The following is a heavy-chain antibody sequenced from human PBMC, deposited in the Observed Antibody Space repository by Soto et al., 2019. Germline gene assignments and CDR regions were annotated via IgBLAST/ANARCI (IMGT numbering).Heavy chain of an antibody. D-gene: IGHD5-12*01. J-gene: IGHJ4*02. CDR2: IYDSGSS. V-gene: IGHV4-30-4*01. CDR1: GASISSGDYF. CDR3: AREKGYISGPKNFDY. Sequence: TLSLTITVSGASISSGDYFWSWIRQSPGKGLEWIGYIYDSGSSYYNPSLKSRVTMSVDTSKNQFSLKLRSVTAADTAVYYCAREKGYISGPKNFDYWGQGTLVTVSS.